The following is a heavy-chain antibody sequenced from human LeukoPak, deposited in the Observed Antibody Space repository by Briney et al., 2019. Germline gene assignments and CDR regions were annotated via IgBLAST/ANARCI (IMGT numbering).Heavy chain of an antibody. CDR3: ARGDSSSWYIYFDY. D-gene: IGHD6-13*01. Sequence: GGSLRPSCAASGFSLSVSAIHWVRQAPGKGLEWVSSISSSSSYIYYADSVKGRFTISRDNAKNSLYLQMNSLRAEDTAVYYCARGDSSSWYIYFDYWGQGTLVTVSS. CDR1: GFSLSVSA. CDR2: ISSSSSYI. J-gene: IGHJ4*02. V-gene: IGHV3-21*01.